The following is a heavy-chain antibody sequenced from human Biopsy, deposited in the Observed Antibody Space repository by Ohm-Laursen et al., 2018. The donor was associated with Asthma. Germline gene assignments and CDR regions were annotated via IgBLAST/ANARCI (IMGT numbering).Heavy chain of an antibody. CDR2: TNERGVT. Sequence: PSDTLSLTCDVYPGSFSGFFWTWIRQSAGKGLEWIGETNERGVTNNNPSLKSRVIISIDTYWNRVSLKLTSVTAADTAVYYCARGPELDVWGQGTTVTVSS. V-gene: IGHV4-34*01. CDR3: ARGPELDV. CDR1: PGSFSGFF. J-gene: IGHJ6*02.